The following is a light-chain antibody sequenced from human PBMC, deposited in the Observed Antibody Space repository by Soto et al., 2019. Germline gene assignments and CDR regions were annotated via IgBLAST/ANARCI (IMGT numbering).Light chain of an antibody. V-gene: IGKV1-33*01. CDR1: QDIKKY. CDR3: QQYDVLPRA. J-gene: IGKJ3*01. Sequence: DIQMTQSPSSLSASVGDSVTIACQATQDIKKYLNWYQQKPGKVPKLLIYGASKLEAGVSLRFSGNGSGTYFTFTISSVQSEDFATYYCQQYDVLPRAFGPGTKLDI. CDR2: GAS.